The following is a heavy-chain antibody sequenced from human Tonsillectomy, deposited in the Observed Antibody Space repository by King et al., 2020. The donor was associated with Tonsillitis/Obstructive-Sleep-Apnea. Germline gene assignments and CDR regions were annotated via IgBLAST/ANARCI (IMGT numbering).Heavy chain of an antibody. V-gene: IGHV4-34*01. CDR3: ARGLYGDYVGGCFFDY. Sequence: VQLQQWGAGLLKPSETLSLTCAVYGGSFSGYYWTWIRQPPGKGLEWIGEINHSGSTNYNPSLTSRVTISVDTSKNQFSMKLGSVTAADTAVYFCARGLYGDYVGGCFFDYWGQGTLVTVSS. D-gene: IGHD4-17*01. CDR1: GGSFSGYY. J-gene: IGHJ4*02. CDR2: INHSGST.